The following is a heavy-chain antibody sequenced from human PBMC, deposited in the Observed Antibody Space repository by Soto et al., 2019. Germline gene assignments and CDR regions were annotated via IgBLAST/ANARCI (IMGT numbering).Heavy chain of an antibody. CDR2: ISSTSTYI. CDR1: GFTFSTYS. J-gene: IGHJ4*02. V-gene: IGHV3-21*01. D-gene: IGHD2-8*01. CDR3: ARDLMHGALDS. Sequence: EMQLVESGGGLVKPGGSLRLSCAASGFTFSTYSMNWVRQAPGKGLEWVASISSTSTYIYYADSLRGRFTISRDNAERSLSLQMNSLRAEDTAVYYCARDLMHGALDSWGQGTLVTVSS.